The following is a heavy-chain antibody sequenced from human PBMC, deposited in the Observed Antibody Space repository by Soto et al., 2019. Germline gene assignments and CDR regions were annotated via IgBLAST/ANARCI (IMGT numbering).Heavy chain of an antibody. CDR2: ISSSSSYI. J-gene: IGHJ6*03. CDR1: GFTFSSYS. Sequence: GGSLRLSCAASGFTFSSYSMNWVRQAPGKGLEWVSSISSSSSYIYYADSVKGRFTISRDNSKNSLYLQMNSLRAEDTAVYYCAKGAVAGPAYYYMDVWGKGTTVTVSS. CDR3: AKGAVAGPAYYYMDV. D-gene: IGHD6-19*01. V-gene: IGHV3-21*04.